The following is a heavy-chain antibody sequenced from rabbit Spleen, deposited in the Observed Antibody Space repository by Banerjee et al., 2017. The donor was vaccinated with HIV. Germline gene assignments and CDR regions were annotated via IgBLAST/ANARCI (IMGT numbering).Heavy chain of an antibody. CDR3: ASAYSDIYFDL. Sequence: QSLEESGGGLVKPEGSLTLTCKASGVSFSGDSYMCWVRQAPGKGLEWIACIDTGSSGFSYFANWAKGRFTISKTSSTTVTLQMTSLTAADTATYFCASAYSDIYFDLWGPGTLVTVS. J-gene: IGHJ4*01. V-gene: IGHV1S40*01. CDR1: GVSFSGDSY. CDR2: IDTGSSGFS. D-gene: IGHD6-1*01.